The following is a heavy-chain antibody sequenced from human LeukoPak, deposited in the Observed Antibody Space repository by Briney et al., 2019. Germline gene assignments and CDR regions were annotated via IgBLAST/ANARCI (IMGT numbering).Heavy chain of an antibody. J-gene: IGHJ4*02. V-gene: IGHV1-8*01. CDR3: ARSRGGRGISFDY. D-gene: IGHD2-15*01. CDR1: GYTFTDYD. CDR2: MNPNSGNT. Sequence: ASVKVSCKASGYTFTDYDINWVRQATGQGREWLGWMNPNSGNTGYVQKFQGRVTMTRDTSIRTAYMELSSLRSEDTAVYYCARSRGGRGISFDYWGQGTLVTVSS.